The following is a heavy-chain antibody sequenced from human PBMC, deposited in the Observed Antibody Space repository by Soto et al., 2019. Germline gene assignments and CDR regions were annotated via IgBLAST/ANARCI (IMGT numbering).Heavy chain of an antibody. J-gene: IGHJ4*02. CDR2: IIPILGIA. CDR3: ATTRNHIVVVTASTIIQYYFDY. V-gene: IGHV1-69*02. D-gene: IGHD2-21*02. Sequence: SVKVSCKASGGTFSSYTISWVRQAPGQGLEWMGRIIPILGIAIYAQKFQGRVTMTEDTSTDTAYMELSSLRSEDTAVYYCATTRNHIVVVTASTIIQYYFDYWGQGTLVTVSS. CDR1: GGTFSSYT.